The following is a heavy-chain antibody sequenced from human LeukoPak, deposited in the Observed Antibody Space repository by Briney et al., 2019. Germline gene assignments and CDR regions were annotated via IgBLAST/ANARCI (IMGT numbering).Heavy chain of an antibody. CDR1: GYTFTGYY. Sequence: ASVKVSCKASGYTFTGYYMHWVRQAPGQGLEWMGRINPNSDGTNYAQKFQGRVTMTRDTSISTAYMELSRLRSDDTAVYYCARVRYYYDSSGYYYVLDAFDIWGQGTMVTVSS. CDR2: INPNSDGT. J-gene: IGHJ3*02. CDR3: ARVRYYYDSSGYYYVLDAFDI. V-gene: IGHV1-2*06. D-gene: IGHD3-22*01.